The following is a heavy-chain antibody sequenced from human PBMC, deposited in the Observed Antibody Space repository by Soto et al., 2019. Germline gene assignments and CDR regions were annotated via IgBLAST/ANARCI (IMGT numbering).Heavy chain of an antibody. J-gene: IGHJ3*02. Sequence: SETLSLTCTVSGGSISSYYWSWIRQPPGKGLEWIGYIYYSGSTNYNPSLKSRVTISVDTSKNQFSLKLSSVTAADTAVYYCARYTIFGVVGDAFDIWGQGTMVTVSS. CDR3: ARYTIFGVVGDAFDI. CDR2: IYYSGST. D-gene: IGHD3-3*01. V-gene: IGHV4-59*01. CDR1: GGSISSYY.